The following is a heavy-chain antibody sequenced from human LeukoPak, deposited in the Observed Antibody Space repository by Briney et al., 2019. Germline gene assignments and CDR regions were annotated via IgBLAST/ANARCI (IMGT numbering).Heavy chain of an antibody. CDR2: ISAYNGNT. D-gene: IGHD2-15*01. J-gene: IGHJ3*02. CDR3: ARIYCSGGSCYPYVAFDI. Sequence: GASVKVSCKASGYTFTSYGISWVRQAPGQGLEWMGWISAYNGNTNYAQKLQGRVTMTTDTYTSTAYMELRSLRSDDTAVYYCARIYCSGGSCYPYVAFDIWGQGTMVTVSS. V-gene: IGHV1-18*04. CDR1: GYTFTSYG.